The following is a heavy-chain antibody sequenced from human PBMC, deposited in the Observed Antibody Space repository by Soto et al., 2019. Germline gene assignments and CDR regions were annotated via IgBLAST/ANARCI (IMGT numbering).Heavy chain of an antibody. J-gene: IGHJ6*02. CDR1: GGSITTNTW. CDR2: IFHSGTT. Sequence: SETLSLTCAVSGGSITTNTWWSWVRQTPGKGLEWIAEIFHSGTTNYSPSLKSRVTISVDKSKNQFSLEMNSVTAADTAVYYCAGLRCSTDCYKFYGMDVWGQGTTVTVSS. D-gene: IGHD2-2*02. CDR3: AGLRCSTDCYKFYGMDV. V-gene: IGHV4-4*02.